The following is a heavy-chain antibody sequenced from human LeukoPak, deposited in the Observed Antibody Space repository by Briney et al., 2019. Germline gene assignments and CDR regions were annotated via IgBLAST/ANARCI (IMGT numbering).Heavy chain of an antibody. V-gene: IGHV1-3*01. J-gene: IGHJ4*02. Sequence: GASVKVSRKASGYTFTSYAIQWVRQAPGQRFEWMGWINVVNGDTKYSQRFQGRVTITRDTSANTAYMELSSLRSEDTAVYYCARDPRTGFHDYWGQGTLVTVSS. CDR3: ARDPRTGFHDY. CDR2: INVVNGDT. CDR1: GYTFTSYA. D-gene: IGHD2-8*02.